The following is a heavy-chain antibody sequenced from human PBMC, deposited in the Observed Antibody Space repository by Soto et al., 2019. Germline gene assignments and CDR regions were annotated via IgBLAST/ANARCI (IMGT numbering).Heavy chain of an antibody. CDR1: GFTVSSNY. Sequence: LRLSCAASGFTVSSNYMSWVRQAPGKGLEWVSVIYSGGRTYYADSVKGRFTISRDNSKNTLYLQMNSLRAEDTAVYYCARGLGRGYYDSSGYFHLDYWGQGTLVTVSS. V-gene: IGHV3-53*01. D-gene: IGHD3-22*01. CDR2: IYSGGRT. J-gene: IGHJ4*02. CDR3: ARGLGRGYYDSSGYFHLDY.